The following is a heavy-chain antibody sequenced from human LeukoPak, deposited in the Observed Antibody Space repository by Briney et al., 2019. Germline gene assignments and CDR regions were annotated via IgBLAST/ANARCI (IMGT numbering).Heavy chain of an antibody. CDR2: ISSSGSTI. V-gene: IGHV3-11*04. D-gene: IGHD1-26*01. CDR1: GFTFSDYY. J-gene: IGHJ4*02. CDR3: AKDFRVGARSFDY. Sequence: PGGSLRLSCAASGFTFSDYYMSWIRQAPGKGLEWVSYISSSGSTIYYADSVKGRFTISRDNAKNSLYLQMNSLRAEDTAVYYCAKDFRVGARSFDYWGQGTLVTVSS.